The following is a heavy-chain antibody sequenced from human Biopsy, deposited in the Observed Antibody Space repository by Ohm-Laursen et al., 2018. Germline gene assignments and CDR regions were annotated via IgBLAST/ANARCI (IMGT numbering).Heavy chain of an antibody. CDR3: ATKLTGYFHH. Sequence: SVKVSCNAPGGTFSNYGVNWVRQAPGQGLEWLGGNIPILGTGNYAQKFQDRVTVAADTSTSTATMELRSLRSDDTAVYYCATKLTGYFHHWGQGTLAIVSS. CDR2: NIPILGTG. CDR1: GGTFSNYG. D-gene: IGHD3-9*01. V-gene: IGHV1-69*06. J-gene: IGHJ1*01.